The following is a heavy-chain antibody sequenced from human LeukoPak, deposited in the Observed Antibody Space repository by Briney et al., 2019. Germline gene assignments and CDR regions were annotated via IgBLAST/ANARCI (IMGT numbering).Heavy chain of an antibody. V-gene: IGHV3-74*01. CDR1: GFTFSSYW. Sequence: GGSLRLSCAASGFTFSSYWMHWVRQAPGKGLVWVSRINSDGSSTSYADSVKGRFTISRDNAKNTLYLQMNSLRAEDTAVYYCARDPSITMIVVVTHHFDSWGQGTLVTVSS. D-gene: IGHD3-22*01. CDR2: INSDGSST. CDR3: ARDPSITMIVVVTHHFDS. J-gene: IGHJ4*02.